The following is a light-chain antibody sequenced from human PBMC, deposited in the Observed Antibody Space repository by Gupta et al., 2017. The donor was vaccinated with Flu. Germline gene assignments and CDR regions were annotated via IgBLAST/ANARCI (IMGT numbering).Light chain of an antibody. J-gene: IGLJ2*01. CDR3: CSSAGTVL. V-gene: IGLV2-23*01. CDR2: EAT. CDR1: SSDVGSYNL. Sequence: QSALTQPASVSGSPGQSITISCTTISSDVGSYNLVSWYQQHPDTAPKLIIYEATKRPSWVSSRFSGSKSGNTASLTISGLQAEDEADYYWCSSAGTVLFGGGTKLTVL.